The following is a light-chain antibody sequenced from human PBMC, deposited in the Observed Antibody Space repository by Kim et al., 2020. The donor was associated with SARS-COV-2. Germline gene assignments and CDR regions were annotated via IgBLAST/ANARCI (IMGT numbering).Light chain of an antibody. CDR2: NTN. CDR3: VLYMGSGIWV. Sequence: QTVVTQEPSFSVSPGGTVTLTCGLSSGSVSTSSYPSWYQQTPGQAPRTLIYNTNTRSSGVPDRFSGSILGNKAALTITGAQADDESDYYCVLYMGSGIWVFGGGTQLTVL. J-gene: IGLJ3*02. V-gene: IGLV8-61*01. CDR1: SGSVSTSSY.